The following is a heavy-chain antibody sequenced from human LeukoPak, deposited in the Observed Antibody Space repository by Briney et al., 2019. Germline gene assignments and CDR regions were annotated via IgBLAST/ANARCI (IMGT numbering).Heavy chain of an antibody. CDR3: ARLNSGNYNRGYLDY. J-gene: IGHJ4*02. V-gene: IGHV3-64*01. Sequence: PGGSLRLSCAASGFIFNTYAMHWVRQAPGKGLEYVSAISTNGGSTNYATSVKGGFTISRDNSKNTLYLQMGSLRPEDMAVYYCARLNSGNYNRGYLDYWGQGTLVTVSS. CDR2: ISTNGGST. CDR1: GFIFNTYA. D-gene: IGHD1-26*01.